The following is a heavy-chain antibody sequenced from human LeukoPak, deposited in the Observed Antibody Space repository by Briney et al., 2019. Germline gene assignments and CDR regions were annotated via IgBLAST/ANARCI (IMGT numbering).Heavy chain of an antibody. CDR2: MYYSGST. D-gene: IGHD1-26*01. V-gene: IGHV4-39*02. CDR3: ARVSAPRRRIVGTNYFDY. CDR1: SASISSSAPY. Sequence: SETLSLTCTVSSASISSSAPYWGWIRQPPGRGLEWIGTMYYSGSTYYNPSLNSRVTISVDTSKNHFSLELNSVTAADTAVYYCARVSAPRRRIVGTNYFDYWGQGTLVTVSS. J-gene: IGHJ4*02.